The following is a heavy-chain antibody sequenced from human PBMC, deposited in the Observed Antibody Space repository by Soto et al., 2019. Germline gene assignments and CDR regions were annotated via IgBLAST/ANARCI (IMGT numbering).Heavy chain of an antibody. CDR1: GGTFSSYA. Sequence: QVQLVQSGAEVKKPGSSVKVSCKASGGTFSSYAISWVRQAPGQGLEWMGGIIPIFGTANYTQKLQGRVTIPAEESTRRAYMQRKSLKPEETGVYYCARDPYYYDSSGYGYYYYGMYVWGQGTTVPVSS. CDR3: ARDPYYYDSSGYGYYYYGMYV. J-gene: IGHJ6*02. D-gene: IGHD3-22*01. CDR2: IIPIFGTA. V-gene: IGHV1-69*12.